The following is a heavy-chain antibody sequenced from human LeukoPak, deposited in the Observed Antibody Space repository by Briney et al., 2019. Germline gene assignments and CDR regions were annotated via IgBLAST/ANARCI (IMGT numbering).Heavy chain of an antibody. J-gene: IGHJ6*01. D-gene: IGHD4-23*01. CDR3: AKRVTTVEPSVADV. CDR1: GFTFSSYA. Sequence: PGGSLRLSCAASGFTFSSYAMTWVRQAPGKGLEWLSAIGGGGCCASYPDSVKGRFTISRDNSKNTLYLQMNSLRVEDTAVYYCAKRVTTVEPSVADVWGQGTAVTVSS. CDR2: IGGGGCCA. V-gene: IGHV3-23*01.